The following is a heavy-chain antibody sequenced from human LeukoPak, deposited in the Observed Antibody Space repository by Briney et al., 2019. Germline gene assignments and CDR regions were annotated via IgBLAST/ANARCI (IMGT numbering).Heavy chain of an antibody. Sequence: GGSLRLSCAASGFTFSTYGFVWVRQAPGKGLEWVSVISVSGDITYYADSVKGRFTMSRDNSRNTLYLQMNSLRAEDTAFYYCAARGGAPAFDIWGQGTLVTVSS. CDR3: AARGGAPAFDI. CDR2: ISVSGDIT. V-gene: IGHV3-23*01. CDR1: GFTFSTYG. D-gene: IGHD3-16*01. J-gene: IGHJ3*02.